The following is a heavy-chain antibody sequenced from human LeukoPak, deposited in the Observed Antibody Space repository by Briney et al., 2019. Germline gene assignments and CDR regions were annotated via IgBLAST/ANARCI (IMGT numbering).Heavy chain of an antibody. CDR2: INHSGST. V-gene: IGHV4-34*01. CDR1: GGSFSGYY. D-gene: IGHD3-10*01. J-gene: IGHJ5*02. Sequence: PSETLSLTCAVYGGSFSGYYWNWIRQPPGKGLEWIGEINHSGSTNYNPSLKSRVTISVDTSKNQFSLKLSSVTAADTAVYYCARVPPRLPSASRAMVRGVAGNWFDPWGQGTLVTVSS. CDR3: ARVPPRLPSASRAMVRGVAGNWFDP.